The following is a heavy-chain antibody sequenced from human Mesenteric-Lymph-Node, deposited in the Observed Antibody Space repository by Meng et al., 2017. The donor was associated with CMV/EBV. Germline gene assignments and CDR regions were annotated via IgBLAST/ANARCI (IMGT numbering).Heavy chain of an antibody. CDR1: GGSISSYF. J-gene: IGHJ6*02. Sequence: SETLSLTCTVSGGSISSYFWSWIRQPPGKGLEWIGCLYNSGSTNYNRSLKSRVTISVDMSKNHFSLTLSSVTAADTAVYWCASLIVVPAAMGLYGMDVWGQGTTVTVSS. CDR2: LYNSGST. V-gene: IGHV4-59*01. D-gene: IGHD2-2*01. CDR3: ASLIVVPAAMGLYGMDV.